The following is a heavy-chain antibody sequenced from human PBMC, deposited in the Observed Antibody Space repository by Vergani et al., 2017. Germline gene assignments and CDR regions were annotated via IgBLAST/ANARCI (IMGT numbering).Heavy chain of an antibody. V-gene: IGHV1-69*01. CDR3: ARAMTRITMIVVVIEYFDY. Sequence: QVQLAQSGAEVKKPGSSVKVSCKASGGTFSSYAISWVRQAPGQGLEWMGGIIPIFGTANYAQKFQGRVTITADESTSTAYMELSSLRSEDTAVYYCARAMTRITMIVVVIEYFDYWGQGTLVTVSS. D-gene: IGHD3-22*01. CDR2: IIPIFGTA. J-gene: IGHJ4*02. CDR1: GGTFSSYA.